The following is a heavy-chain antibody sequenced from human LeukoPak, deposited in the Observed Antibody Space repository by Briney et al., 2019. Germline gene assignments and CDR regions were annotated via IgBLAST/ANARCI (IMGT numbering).Heavy chain of an antibody. CDR3: ARDMVHSSGYSGGGY. J-gene: IGHJ4*02. CDR1: GFTFSSYG. D-gene: IGHD3-22*01. CDR2: IWYDGSNK. V-gene: IGHV3-33*01. Sequence: GGSLRLSCAASGFTFSSYGMHWVRQAPGKGLEWVAVIWYDGSNKYYADSVKGRFTISRDNSKNTLYLQMNSPRAEDTAVYYCARDMVHSSGYSGGGYWGQGTLVTVSS.